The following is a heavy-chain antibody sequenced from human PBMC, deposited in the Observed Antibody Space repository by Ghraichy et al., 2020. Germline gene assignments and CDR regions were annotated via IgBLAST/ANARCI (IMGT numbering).Heavy chain of an antibody. CDR2: ISFSGTT. V-gene: IGHV4-39*01. J-gene: IGHJ4*02. CDR1: GGSISRNDYY. D-gene: IGHD3-10*01. Sequence: SETLSLTCTVTGGSISRNDYYWGWIRQPPGKGLEWIGTISFSGTTYYNPTLKSRVTLSVDTSKNQFSLKLIYVIAADTAVYYCARRNRGFDYWGQGALVTVSS. CDR3: ARRNRGFDY.